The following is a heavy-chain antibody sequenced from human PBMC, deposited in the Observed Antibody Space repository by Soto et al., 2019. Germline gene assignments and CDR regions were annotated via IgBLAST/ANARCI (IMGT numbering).Heavy chain of an antibody. V-gene: IGHV3-64D*06. CDR3: VKGLKEATHGDDYIS. CDR1: GFTLSSYA. CDR2: ISSNGGST. D-gene: IGHD3-16*01. Sequence: GWSLRLCWSASGFTLSSYAMRWVRQAPGKGLEYVSAISSNGGSTYYADSVQGRFTISRDNSKQTRYLQVRSQRAEDTAVYYCVKGLKEATHGDDYISWGQ. J-gene: IGHJ1*01.